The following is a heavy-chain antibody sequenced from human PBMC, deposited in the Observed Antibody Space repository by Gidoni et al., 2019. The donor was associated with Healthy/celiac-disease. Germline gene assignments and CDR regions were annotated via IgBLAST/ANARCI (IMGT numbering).Heavy chain of an antibody. CDR1: DGSMSSGSYY. J-gene: IGHJ4*02. Sequence: QVQLQESGPGLVKPSQTLSLTCTVSDGSMSSGSYYWSWIRQPAGKGLEWIGRIYTSGSTNYNPSPKSRVTISVDTSKNQFSLKLSSVTAADTAVYYCARGDGFGVVIDYWGQGTLVTVSS. CDR2: IYTSGST. CDR3: ARGDGFGVVIDY. V-gene: IGHV4-61*02. D-gene: IGHD3-3*01.